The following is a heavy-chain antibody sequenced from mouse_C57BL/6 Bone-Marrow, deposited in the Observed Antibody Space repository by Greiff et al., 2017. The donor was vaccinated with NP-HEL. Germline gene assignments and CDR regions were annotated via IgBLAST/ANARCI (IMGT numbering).Heavy chain of an antibody. J-gene: IGHJ2*01. CDR2: IDPSDSYT. CDR3: ARGAVVAPYFDY. V-gene: IGHV1-69*01. D-gene: IGHD1-1*01. Sequence: QVHVKQPGAELVMPGASVKLSCKASGYTFTSYWMHWVKQRPGQGLEWIGEIDPSDSYTNYNQKFKGKSTLTVDKSSSTAYMQLSSLTSEDSAVYYCARGAVVAPYFDYWGQGTTLTVSS. CDR1: GYTFTSYW.